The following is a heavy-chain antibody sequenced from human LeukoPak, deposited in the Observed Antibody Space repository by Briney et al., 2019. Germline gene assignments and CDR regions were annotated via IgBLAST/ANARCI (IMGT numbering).Heavy chain of an antibody. Sequence: GGSLRLSCAASGFTFSSYGMHWVRQAPGKGLEWVALIRYDGSNKYYADSVKGRFTISRDNSKNTLYLQMNSLRAEDTAVYYCAKDHAVLRGTPYYFDYWGQGTLVTVSS. J-gene: IGHJ4*02. CDR3: AKDHAVLRGTPYYFDY. V-gene: IGHV3-30*02. CDR1: GFTFSSYG. CDR2: IRYDGSNK. D-gene: IGHD3-10*01.